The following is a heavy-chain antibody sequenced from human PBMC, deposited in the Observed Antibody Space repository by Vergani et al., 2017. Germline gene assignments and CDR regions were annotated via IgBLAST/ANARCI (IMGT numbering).Heavy chain of an antibody. Sequence: QVQLQESGPGLVKPSETLSLTCAVSGYSISSGYYWGWIRQPPGKGLEWIGSIYHSGSTYYNPSFKSRVPISVDTSKNQFSLKLSSVTAADTAVYYCARDGTMVRGVIPLDYWGQGTLVTVSS. V-gene: IGHV4-38-2*02. CDR2: IYHSGST. D-gene: IGHD3-10*01. CDR3: ARDGTMVRGVIPLDY. J-gene: IGHJ4*02. CDR1: GYSISSGYY.